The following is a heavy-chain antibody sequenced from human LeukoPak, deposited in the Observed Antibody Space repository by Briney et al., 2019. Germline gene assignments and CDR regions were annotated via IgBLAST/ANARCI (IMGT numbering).Heavy chain of an antibody. CDR3: ARRMAYYYDSSDHDAFDI. CDR1: GFTFTSYW. D-gene: IGHD3-22*01. V-gene: IGHV3-7*01. CDR2: IKEDGSEK. J-gene: IGHJ3*02. Sequence: GGSLRLSCAASGFTFTSYWMSWVRQAPGKGLEWVANIKEDGSEKYYVESVKGRFTISRDNAKNSLYLQMNSLRAEDTAVYYCARRMAYYYDSSDHDAFDIWGQGTMVTVSS.